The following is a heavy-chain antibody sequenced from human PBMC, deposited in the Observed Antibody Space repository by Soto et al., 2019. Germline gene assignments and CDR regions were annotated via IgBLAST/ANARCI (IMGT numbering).Heavy chain of an antibody. D-gene: IGHD4-17*01. CDR1: GGSISSYY. J-gene: IGHJ4*02. Sequence: SETLSLTCTVSGGSISSYYWSWIRQPPGKGLEWIGYIYYSGSTNYNPSLKSRVTISVDTSKNQFSLKLSSVTAADTAVYYCARDPARGDLFDYWGQGTLVTVSS. V-gene: IGHV4-59*12. CDR3: ARDPARGDLFDY. CDR2: IYYSGST.